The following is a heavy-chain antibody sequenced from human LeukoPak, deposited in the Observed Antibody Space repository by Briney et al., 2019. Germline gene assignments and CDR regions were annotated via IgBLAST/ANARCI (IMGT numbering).Heavy chain of an antibody. Sequence: SETLSLTCTVSGGSISSGDYYWSWFRQPPGKGLEWIGYIYYSGSTYYNPSLKSRVTISVDTSKNQFSLKLSSVTAADTAVYYCARDLRSGYSKGSNYWGQGTLVTVSS. D-gene: IGHD3-3*01. CDR3: ARDLRSGYSKGSNY. V-gene: IGHV4-30-4*01. CDR2: IYYSGST. CDR1: GGSISSGDYY. J-gene: IGHJ4*02.